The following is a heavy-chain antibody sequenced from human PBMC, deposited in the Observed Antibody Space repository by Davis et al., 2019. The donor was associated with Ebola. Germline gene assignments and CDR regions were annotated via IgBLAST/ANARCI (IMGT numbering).Heavy chain of an antibody. CDR3: ARGGGTIFGVVRLDY. J-gene: IGHJ4*02. CDR2: IYHSGST. D-gene: IGHD3-3*01. V-gene: IGHV4-4*02. CDR1: GGSISSSNW. Sequence: MPSETLSLTCAVSGGSISSSNWWSWVRQPPGKGLEWIGEIYHSGSTNYNPSLKSRVTISVDTSKNQFSLKLSSVTAADTAVYYCARGGGTIFGVVRLDYWGQGTLVTVSS.